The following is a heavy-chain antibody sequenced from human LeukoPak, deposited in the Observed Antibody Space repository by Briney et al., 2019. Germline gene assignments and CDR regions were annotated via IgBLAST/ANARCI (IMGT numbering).Heavy chain of an antibody. V-gene: IGHV3-33*08. CDR2: VWYDGTNK. D-gene: IGHD4-23*01. CDR1: GFTFSSYA. CDR3: ARVSDFGNSDY. J-gene: IGHJ4*02. Sequence: GGSLRLSCAASGFTFSSYAMSWVRQAPGKGLEWVAVVWYDGTNKYYADSVKGRFTISRDTSNNILYLQMNSLRAGDTAVYYCARVSDFGNSDYWGQGTLVTVSS.